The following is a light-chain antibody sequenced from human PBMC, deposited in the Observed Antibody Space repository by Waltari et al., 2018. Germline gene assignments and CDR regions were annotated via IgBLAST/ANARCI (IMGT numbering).Light chain of an antibody. CDR2: GAS. J-gene: IGKJ3*01. CDR1: TRVSNN. CDR3: QQYNNWPPNT. Sequence: EIVMTQSPGTLAGSPGERATLSCRASTRVSNNLAWYQQTPGQAPRLLIYGASTRASGIPARFSGSGSGTEFTLTISSLQSEDFAVYFCQQYNNWPPNTFGPGTKVDFK. V-gene: IGKV3-15*01.